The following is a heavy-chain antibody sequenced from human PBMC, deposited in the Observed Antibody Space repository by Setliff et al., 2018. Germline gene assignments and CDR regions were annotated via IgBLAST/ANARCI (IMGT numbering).Heavy chain of an antibody. V-gene: IGHV4-39*07. CDR3: ASRATYYNFWSGYYLY. J-gene: IGHJ4*02. D-gene: IGHD3-3*01. CDR1: GGSISSSSYY. CDR2: IYYSGSA. Sequence: PSETLSLTCTVSGGSISSSSYYWGWIRQPPGKGLEWIGSIYYSGSAYYNPSLKSRVTISVDTSKNQLSLKLSSVTAADTAVYYCASRATYYNFWSGYYLYWGQGTLVTVSS.